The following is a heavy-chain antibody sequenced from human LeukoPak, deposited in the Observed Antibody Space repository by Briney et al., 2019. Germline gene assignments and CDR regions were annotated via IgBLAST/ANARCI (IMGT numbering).Heavy chain of an antibody. V-gene: IGHV4-34*01. D-gene: IGHD2/OR15-2a*01. CDR1: GGSFSGYY. J-gene: IGHJ3*02. Sequence: SETLSLTCAVYGGSFSGYYWSWIRQPPGKGLEWIGEINHSGSTNYNPSLKSRVTIPVDTSKNQFSLKLSSVTAADTAVYYCAREGDSTRASDIWGQGTMVTVSS. CDR2: INHSGST. CDR3: AREGDSTRASDI.